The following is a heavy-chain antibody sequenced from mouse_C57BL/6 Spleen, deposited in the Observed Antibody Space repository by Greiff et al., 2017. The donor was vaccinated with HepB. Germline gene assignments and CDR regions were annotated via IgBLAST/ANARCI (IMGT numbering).Heavy chain of an antibody. Sequence: EVQLQQSGPVLVKPGASVKMSCKASGYTFTDYYMNWVKQSHGKSLEWIGVINPYNGGTSYNQKFKGKATLTVDKSSSTAYMELNSLTSEDSAVYYCARLTYYYAMDYWGQGTSVTVSS. D-gene: IGHD4-1*01. J-gene: IGHJ4*01. V-gene: IGHV1-19*01. CDR2: INPYNGGT. CDR1: GYTFTDYY. CDR3: ARLTYYYAMDY.